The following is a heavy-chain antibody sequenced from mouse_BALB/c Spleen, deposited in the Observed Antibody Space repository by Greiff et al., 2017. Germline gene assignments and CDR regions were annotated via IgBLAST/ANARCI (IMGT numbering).Heavy chain of an antibody. Sequence: VQLQQSGAELVRPGVSVKISCKGSGYTFTDYAMHWVKQSHAKSLEWIGVISTYYGDASYNQKFKSKATLTVDKSSSTAYMQLSSLTSEDSAVYYCTRPAIYYRYDDGFAYWGQGTLVTISA. V-gene: IGHV1S137*01. D-gene: IGHD2-14*01. CDR3: TRPAIYYRYDDGFAY. J-gene: IGHJ3*01. CDR2: ISTYYGDA. CDR1: GYTFTDYA.